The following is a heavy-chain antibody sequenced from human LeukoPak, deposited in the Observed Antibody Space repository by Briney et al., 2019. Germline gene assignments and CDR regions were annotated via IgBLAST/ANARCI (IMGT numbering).Heavy chain of an antibody. CDR1: GFTVSSNY. J-gene: IGHJ6*03. CDR3: AREAPNYYYMDV. CDR2: IYSGGST. V-gene: IGHV3-66*02. D-gene: IGHD6-6*01. Sequence: PGGSLRLSCAASGFTVSSNYMSWVRQAPGKGLEWVSVIYSGGSTYYADSVKGRFTISRDNSKNTLYLQMSSLRAEDTAVYYCAREAPNYYYMDVWGKGTTVTVSS.